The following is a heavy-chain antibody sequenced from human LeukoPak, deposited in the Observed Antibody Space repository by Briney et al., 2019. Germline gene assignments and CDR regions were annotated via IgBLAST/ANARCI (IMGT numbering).Heavy chain of an antibody. V-gene: IGHV5-10-1*01. CDR1: GYTFISYY. Sequence: PGESLRISCKGPGYTFISYYITWVRQMPGKGLEWMGRIDPGDSYANYSPSFQGHVNISADKSFSTAYLQWSSLKASDTAIYYCARLKPMGGSSWYFDYWGQGTLVTVSS. D-gene: IGHD6-13*01. CDR3: ARLKPMGGSSWYFDY. CDR2: IDPGDSYA. J-gene: IGHJ4*02.